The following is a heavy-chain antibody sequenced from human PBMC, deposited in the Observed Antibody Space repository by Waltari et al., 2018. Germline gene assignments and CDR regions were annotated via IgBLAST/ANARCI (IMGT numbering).Heavy chain of an antibody. D-gene: IGHD6-19*01. Sequence: QVQLVQSGAGVTKPGSSVKVACKASGGTFSSYAIRWVRPAPGEGLEWMGGIIPIFVTANYAQKFQGRVTITADESTSTAYMELSSLRSEDTAVYYCARSRGIAVAGTNFPVDFWGQGTLVTVSS. CDR1: GGTFSSYA. V-gene: IGHV1-69*12. J-gene: IGHJ4*02. CDR3: ARSRGIAVAGTNFPVDF. CDR2: IIPIFVTA.